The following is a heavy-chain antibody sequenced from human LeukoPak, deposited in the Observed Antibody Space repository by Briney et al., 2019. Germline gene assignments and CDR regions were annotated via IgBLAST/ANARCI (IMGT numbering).Heavy chain of an antibody. D-gene: IGHD6-13*01. Sequence: GGSLRLSCAASGFIFSTYEMNWVRQAPGKGLEWVSYISSSGSTIYYADSVKGRFIISRDNAKNSLYLQMNSLRAEDTAVYYCARSYSIYDYWGQGTLVTVSS. V-gene: IGHV3-48*03. J-gene: IGHJ4*02. CDR1: GFIFSTYE. CDR3: ARSYSIYDY. CDR2: ISSSGSTI.